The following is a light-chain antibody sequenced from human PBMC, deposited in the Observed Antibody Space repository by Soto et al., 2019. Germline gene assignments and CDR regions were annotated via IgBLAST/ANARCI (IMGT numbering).Light chain of an antibody. CDR2: DAS. Sequence: EIVLTQSPATLSLSPGERATLSCRASQSVSSYLAWYQQKPGQAPRLLIYDASNRATGIPARFSGSGSGKDFTLTISSLEPADFAVYYCQQRSNWPLTFGGGTKVEIK. CDR3: QQRSNWPLT. J-gene: IGKJ4*01. V-gene: IGKV3-11*01. CDR1: QSVSSY.